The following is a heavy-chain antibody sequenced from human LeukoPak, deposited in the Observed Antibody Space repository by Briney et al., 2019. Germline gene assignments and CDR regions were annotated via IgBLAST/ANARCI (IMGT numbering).Heavy chain of an antibody. J-gene: IGHJ4*02. Sequence: GGSLRLSCAASGFTFSGYAMYWVRQAPRKGLEWVAGIYGGGGVIKYADSVEGRFTISRDNSENILYLQMDSLRVEDTAMYYCAKDRVPDSGYDIDYWGQGTLVTVSS. D-gene: IGHD5-12*01. CDR2: IYGGGGVI. CDR3: AKDRVPDSGYDIDY. V-gene: IGHV3-23*03. CDR1: GFTFSGYA.